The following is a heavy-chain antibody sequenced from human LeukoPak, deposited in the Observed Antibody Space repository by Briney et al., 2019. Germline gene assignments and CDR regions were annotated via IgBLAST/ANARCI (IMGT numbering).Heavy chain of an antibody. CDR1: GYTFTGYY. V-gene: IGHV1-2*02. J-gene: IGHJ4*02. CDR2: INPNSGGT. D-gene: IGHD3-22*01. Sequence: ASVKVSCKASGYTFTGYYMHWVRQGPGQGLEWMGWINPNSGGTNYAQKFQGRVTMTRDTSISTAYMELSRLRSDDTAVYYCAIYDSSGYYHVWFDYWGQGTLVTVSS. CDR3: AIYDSSGYYHVWFDY.